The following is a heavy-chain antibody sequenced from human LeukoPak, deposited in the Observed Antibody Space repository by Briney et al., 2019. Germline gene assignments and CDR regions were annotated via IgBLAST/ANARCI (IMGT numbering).Heavy chain of an antibody. CDR1: GYTFTIYG. CDR2: ISAYNGNT. J-gene: IGHJ4*02. Sequence: ASVKVSCKASGYTFTIYGTIWLRQAPGQGLEWMGWISAYNGNTNYSQMFQGRVTMTTDTSTSTAYMELRSLRSDDTAVYYCAREATVTSQSFDYWGQGTLVTVSS. V-gene: IGHV1-18*01. CDR3: AREATVTSQSFDY. D-gene: IGHD4-17*01.